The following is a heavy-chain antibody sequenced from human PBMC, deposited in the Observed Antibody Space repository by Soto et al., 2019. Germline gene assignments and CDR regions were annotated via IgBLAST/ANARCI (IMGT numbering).Heavy chain of an antibody. V-gene: IGHV1-3*01. CDR1: GYIFINYA. D-gene: IGHD6-13*01. CDR2: INGDSGNT. CDR3: ARGGQQLYFDY. J-gene: IGHJ4*02. Sequence: ASVKVSCKASGYIFINYAVHWVRQAPGQRLEWMGWINGDSGNTRYSQKFQGRVTITRDTSASTAFMELSSLRFEDTAVYYCARGGQQLYFDYWGQGSLVTVSS.